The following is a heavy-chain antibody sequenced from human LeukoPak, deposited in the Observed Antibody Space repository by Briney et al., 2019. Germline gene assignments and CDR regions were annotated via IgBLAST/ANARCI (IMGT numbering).Heavy chain of an antibody. Sequence: PGGSLRLSCAASGFTFSSYSMNWVRQAPGKGLEWVSSISSSGSHIYYADSVKGRITISRDNAKNSVYLQINSLRAEDTAVYYCAGESMVRGVTTNLFDPWGQGTLVTVSS. V-gene: IGHV3-21*01. D-gene: IGHD3-10*01. J-gene: IGHJ5*02. CDR1: GFTFSSYS. CDR3: AGESMVRGVTTNLFDP. CDR2: ISSSGSHI.